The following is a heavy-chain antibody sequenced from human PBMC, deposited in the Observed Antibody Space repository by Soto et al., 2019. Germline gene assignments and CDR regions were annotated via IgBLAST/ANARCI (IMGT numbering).Heavy chain of an antibody. V-gene: IGHV3-74*01. D-gene: IGHD6-19*01. CDR2: INSDGSST. CDR1: GFTFSSYW. CDR3: ARDPVDSGWYED. J-gene: IGHJ4*02. Sequence: EVQLVESGGGLVQPGGSLRLSCAASGFTFSSYWMHWVRQAPGKGLVWVSRINSDGSSTSYADSMKGRFTISRDNAKNTLYLQMNSLRAEDTAVYYCARDPVDSGWYEDWGQGTLVTVSS.